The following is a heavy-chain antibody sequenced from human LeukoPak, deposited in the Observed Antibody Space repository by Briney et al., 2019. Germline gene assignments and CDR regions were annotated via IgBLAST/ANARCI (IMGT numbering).Heavy chain of an antibody. V-gene: IGHV4-34*01. J-gene: IGHJ4*02. CDR3: ARGRMSDIVVVTAAFFDY. D-gene: IGHD2-2*01. Sequence: SETLSLTCAVYGGSFSGYYWSWIRQPPGKGLEWIGEINHSGSTNYNPSLKSRVTISVDTSKNQFSLKLSSVTAADTAVYYCARGRMSDIVVVTAAFFDYWGQGTLVTDSS. CDR2: INHSGST. CDR1: GGSFSGYY.